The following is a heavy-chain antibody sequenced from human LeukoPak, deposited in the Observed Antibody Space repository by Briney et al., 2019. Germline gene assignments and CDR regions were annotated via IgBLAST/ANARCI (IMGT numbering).Heavy chain of an antibody. Sequence: GGSLRLSCAASGFTFSSYWMTWVRQAPGKGLEWVANIGQGGSEKYYVDSVKGRFTISRDNSKNTLYLQMNSLRAEDTAVYYCAKSRGGWAYFDYWGQGTLVTVSS. D-gene: IGHD6-19*01. V-gene: IGHV3-7*01. CDR3: AKSRGGWAYFDY. CDR1: GFTFSSYW. J-gene: IGHJ4*02. CDR2: IGQGGSEK.